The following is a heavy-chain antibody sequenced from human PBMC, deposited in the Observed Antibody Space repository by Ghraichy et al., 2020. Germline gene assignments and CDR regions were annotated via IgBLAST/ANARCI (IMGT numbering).Heavy chain of an antibody. D-gene: IGHD4-17*01. J-gene: IGHJ4*02. V-gene: IGHV3-23*01. CDR3: AKAPTWATTTMGYFDY. Sequence: GGSLRLSCAASGFTFSSYAMSWVRQAPGKGLEWVSAISGSGGSTYYADSVKGRFTISRDNSKNTLYLQMNSLRAEDTAVYYCAKAPTWATTTMGYFDYWGQGTLVTVSS. CDR1: GFTFSSYA. CDR2: ISGSGGST.